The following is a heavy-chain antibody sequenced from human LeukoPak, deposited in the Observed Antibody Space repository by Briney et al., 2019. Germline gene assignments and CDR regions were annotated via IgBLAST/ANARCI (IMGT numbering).Heavy chain of an antibody. D-gene: IGHD3-22*01. CDR1: GFTFSSYA. CDR2: ISYDGSNK. J-gene: IGHJ4*02. CDR3: AREGVPWGYYYDSSGYYY. V-gene: IGHV3-30-3*01. Sequence: PGGSLRLSCAASGFTFSSYAMHWVRQAPGKGLEWVAVISYDGSNKYYADSVKGRFTISRDNSKNTLYLQMNSLRAEDTAVYCCAREGVPWGYYYDSSGYYYWGQGTLVTVSS.